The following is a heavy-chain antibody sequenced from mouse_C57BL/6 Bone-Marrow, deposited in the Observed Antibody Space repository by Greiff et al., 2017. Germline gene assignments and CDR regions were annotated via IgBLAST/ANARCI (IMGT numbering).Heavy chain of an antibody. Sequence: QVQLQQSGAELVRPGASVTLSCKASGYKFTDYEMHWVKQTPVHGLEWIGAIDPETGGTAYNQKFKGKAILTADKSSSTAYMELRSLTSEDSAVYYCTRGIYYYGSFDYWGQGTTLTVSS. CDR2: IDPETGGT. CDR1: GYKFTDYE. CDR3: TRGIYYYGSFDY. D-gene: IGHD1-1*01. J-gene: IGHJ2*01. V-gene: IGHV1-15*01.